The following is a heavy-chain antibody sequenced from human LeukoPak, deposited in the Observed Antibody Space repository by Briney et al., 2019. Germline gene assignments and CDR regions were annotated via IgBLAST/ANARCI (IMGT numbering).Heavy chain of an antibody. V-gene: IGHV3-7*03. D-gene: IGHD6-13*01. J-gene: IGHJ4*02. CDR2: INEDGSVK. Sequence: GGSLRLSCAASGFTFNYYWMSWVRQAPGKGLDWVANINEDGSVKHYVDSVKGRFTISRDNAKNSVYLHMNSLRAEDTAVYYCARRAAAAGTEWGQGILVTVSS. CDR3: ARRAAAAGTE. CDR1: GFTFNYYW.